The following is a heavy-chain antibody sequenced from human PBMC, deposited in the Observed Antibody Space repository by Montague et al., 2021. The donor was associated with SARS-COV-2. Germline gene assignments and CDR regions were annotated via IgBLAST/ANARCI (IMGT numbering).Heavy chain of an antibody. D-gene: IGHD3-16*02. CDR2: ISSSSSYI. Sequence: SLRLSCAASGFTFSSYSMNWVRQAPGKGLKWVSSISSSSSYIYYADSVKGRFTISKDNAKNSLYLQMNSLRAEDTAVYYCARDLGYDYVWGSYRHLDNWGQGTLVTVSS. V-gene: IGHV3-21*01. CDR1: GFTFSSYS. CDR3: ARDLGYDYVWGSYRHLDN. J-gene: IGHJ4*02.